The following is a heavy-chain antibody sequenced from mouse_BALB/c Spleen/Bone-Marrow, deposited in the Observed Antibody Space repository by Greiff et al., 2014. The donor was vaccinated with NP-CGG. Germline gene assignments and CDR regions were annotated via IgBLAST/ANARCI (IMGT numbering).Heavy chain of an antibody. D-gene: IGHD2-5*01. CDR2: ISSGGST. Sequence: EVQLQQSGGGLVKPGGSPKLSCAASGFTFSGYAMSWVRQTPEKRLEWVASISSGGSTFYPDSVKGRFTISRDNARNILYLQMSSLRSEDTAMYYCARRKTTILTTFYWYFDVWGAGTTVTVSS. CDR3: ARRKTTILTTFYWYFDV. CDR1: GFTFSGYA. J-gene: IGHJ1*01. V-gene: IGHV5-6-5*01.